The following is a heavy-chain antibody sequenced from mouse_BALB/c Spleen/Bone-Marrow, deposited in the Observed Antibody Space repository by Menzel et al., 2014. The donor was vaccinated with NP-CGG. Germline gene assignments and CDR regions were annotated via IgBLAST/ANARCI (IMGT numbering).Heavy chain of an antibody. CDR3: ARSPDTYPSMDY. V-gene: IGHV1-52*01. Sequence: QVQLQQSGAELVRPGASVKLSCKASGYTFTSYWMNWVKQRPEQGLEWIGRIDPYDSETHYNQNFRDKAILTVDKSSRIAFMQLSSLTSEDSAVCYCARSPDTYPSMDYWGQGTSVTVSS. J-gene: IGHJ4*01. CDR2: IDPYDSET. CDR1: GYTFTSYW.